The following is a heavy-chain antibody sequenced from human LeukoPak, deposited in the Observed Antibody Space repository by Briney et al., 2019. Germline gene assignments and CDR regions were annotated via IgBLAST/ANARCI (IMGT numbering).Heavy chain of an antibody. CDR3: AREHDYGGNGFDY. J-gene: IGHJ4*02. D-gene: IGHD4-23*01. CDR1: GFTFSSYA. CDR2: ISYDGSNK. V-gene: IGHV3-30-3*01. Sequence: PGGSLRLSCAASGFTFSSYAMHWVRQAPGKGLEWVAVISYDGSNKYYADSVKGRFTISRDNSKNTLYLQMNSLRAEDTAVYYCAREHDYGGNGFDYWGQGTLVTVSS.